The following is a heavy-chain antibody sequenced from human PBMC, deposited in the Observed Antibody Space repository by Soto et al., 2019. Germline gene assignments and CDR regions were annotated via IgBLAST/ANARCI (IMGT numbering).Heavy chain of an antibody. D-gene: IGHD3-22*01. Sequence: QVQLQESGPGLVKPSGTLSLTCTISGVSISSGKWWSWVRQPPGEGLEWIGAIFHTGNTDYKPSLKRRVSILVDKSKNQFSLNLDSVTAADTAVYYCARHLFDSRGYPPEVWGQGILVTVSS. CDR2: IFHTGNT. CDR1: GVSISSGKW. V-gene: IGHV4-4*02. CDR3: ARHLFDSRGYPPEV. J-gene: IGHJ4*02.